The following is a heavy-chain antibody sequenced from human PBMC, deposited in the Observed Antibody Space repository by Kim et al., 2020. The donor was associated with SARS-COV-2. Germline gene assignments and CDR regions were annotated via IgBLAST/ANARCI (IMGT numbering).Heavy chain of an antibody. Sequence: PGRVTITADKSTSTAYMELSSLRSEDTAVYYCARDPPEYYYDSSGYYLDYWGQGTLVTVSS. CDR3: ARDPPEYYYDSSGYYLDY. D-gene: IGHD3-22*01. J-gene: IGHJ4*02. V-gene: IGHV1-69*04.